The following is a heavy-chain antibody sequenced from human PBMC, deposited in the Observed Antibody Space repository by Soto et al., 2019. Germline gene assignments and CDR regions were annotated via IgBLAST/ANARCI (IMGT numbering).Heavy chain of an antibody. CDR3: ASRMLASGLTEYNWFDP. J-gene: IGHJ5*02. D-gene: IGHD2-8*01. CDR2: MNPDSGNT. V-gene: IGHV1-8*01. CDR1: GYTFTSYD. Sequence: ASVKVYCKASGYTFTSYDINWGRQATGQGLEWMGWMNPDSGNTGYAQKFQGRVTMTRNTSISTAYMELSSLRSEDTAVYYCASRMLASGLTEYNWFDPWGQGTLVTVSS.